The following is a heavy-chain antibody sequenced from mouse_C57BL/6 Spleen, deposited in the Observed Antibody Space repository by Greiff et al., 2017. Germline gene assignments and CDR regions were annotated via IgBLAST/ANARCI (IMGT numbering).Heavy chain of an antibody. D-gene: IGHD2-1*01. CDR2: ISYDGSN. CDR3: ARAPYGNYGGAYFDY. Sequence: ESGPGLVKPSQSLSLTCSVTGYSITSGYYWNWIRQFPGNKLEWMGYISYDGSNNYNPSLKNRISITRDTSKNQFFLKLNSVTTEDTATYYCARAPYGNYGGAYFDYWGQGTTLTVSS. J-gene: IGHJ2*01. CDR1: GYSITSGYY. V-gene: IGHV3-6*01.